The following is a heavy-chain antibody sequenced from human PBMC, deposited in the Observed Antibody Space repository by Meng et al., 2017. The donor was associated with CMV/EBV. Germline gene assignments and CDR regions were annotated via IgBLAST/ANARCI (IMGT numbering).Heavy chain of an antibody. J-gene: IGHJ3*02. D-gene: IGHD6-19*01. V-gene: IGHV3-48*03. CDR3: ARVKIAVAAKDAFDI. CDR2: ISSSGSTI. Sequence: GESLKISCAASGFTFSSYEMNWVRQAPGKGLEWVSYISSSGSTIYYADSVKGRFTISRDNAKNSLYLQMNSLRAEDTAVYYCARVKIAVAAKDAFDIWGQGTTVTVSS. CDR1: GFTFSSYE.